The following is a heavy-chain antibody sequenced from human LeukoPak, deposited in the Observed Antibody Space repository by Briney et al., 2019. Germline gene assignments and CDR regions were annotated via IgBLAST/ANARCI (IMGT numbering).Heavy chain of an antibody. CDR1: GFTFTDYY. CDR3: ARDPLIVGSRWAAFDI. J-gene: IGHJ3*02. Sequence: RASVKVSCKASGFTFTDYYIHWVRQAPGQGLEWMARINPNSGSSNHAQKFQGRVTVIRDTSISTAYMELSSLRSDDTAVYYCARDPLIVGSRWAAFDIWGQGTMVTVSS. D-gene: IGHD1-26*01. V-gene: IGHV1-2*02. CDR2: INPNSGSS.